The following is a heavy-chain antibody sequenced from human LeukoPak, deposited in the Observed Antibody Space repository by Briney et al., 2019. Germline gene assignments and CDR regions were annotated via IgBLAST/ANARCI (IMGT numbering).Heavy chain of an antibody. V-gene: IGHV1-8*01. J-gene: IGHJ6*03. Sequence: ASVTVSCKASGYTFTSYDINWVRQAPGQGLEWMGWMNPNSGNTGYAQKFQGRVTMTRNTSISTAYMELSSLRSEDTAVYYCARGLDEYSYAYYYYYMDVWGKGTTVTISS. CDR3: ARGLDEYSYAYYYYYMDV. CDR2: MNPNSGNT. CDR1: GYTFTSYD. D-gene: IGHD5-18*01.